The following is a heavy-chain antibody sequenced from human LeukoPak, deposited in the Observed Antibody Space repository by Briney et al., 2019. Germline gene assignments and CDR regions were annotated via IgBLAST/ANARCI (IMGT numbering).Heavy chain of an antibody. CDR1: GASISGSNYY. J-gene: IGHJ4*02. CDR2: IYSSGST. Sequence: PSETLSLTCAVSGASISGSNYYWGWIRQPPGKGLEWIGNIYSSGSTYYNASLQSRVTMSVDTSKNKFSLKLSSVTAADTAVYYCARVICSGGSCRFDYWGQGTLVTVSS. D-gene: IGHD2-15*01. V-gene: IGHV4-39*07. CDR3: ARVICSGGSCRFDY.